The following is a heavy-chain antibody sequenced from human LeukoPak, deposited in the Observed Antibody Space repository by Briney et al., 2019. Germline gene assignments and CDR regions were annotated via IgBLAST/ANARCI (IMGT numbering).Heavy chain of an antibody. D-gene: IGHD3-10*01. J-gene: IGHJ4*02. V-gene: IGHV3-30*18. CDR1: GFTVSSNY. CDR2: ISYDGSNK. CDR3: AKESTTMVRGVDY. Sequence: PGGSLRLSCAASGFTVSSNYMSWVRQAPGKGLEWVAVISYDGSNKYYADSVKGRFTISRDNSKNTLYLQMNSLRAEDTAVYYCAKESTTMVRGVDYWGQGTLVTVSS.